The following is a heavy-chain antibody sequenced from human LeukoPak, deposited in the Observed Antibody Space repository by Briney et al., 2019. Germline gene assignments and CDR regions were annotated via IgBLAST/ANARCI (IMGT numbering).Heavy chain of an antibody. D-gene: IGHD5-18*01. J-gene: IGHJ4*02. CDR1: GGSFSGYY. Sequence: ETLSLTCAVYGGSFSGYYWSWIRQPPGKGLEWIGEINHSGSTNYNPSLKSRVTISVDTSKNQFSLKLSSVTAADTAVYYCARGPIQRPEIDYWGQGTLVTVSS. CDR2: INHSGST. CDR3: ARGPIQRPEIDY. V-gene: IGHV4-34*01.